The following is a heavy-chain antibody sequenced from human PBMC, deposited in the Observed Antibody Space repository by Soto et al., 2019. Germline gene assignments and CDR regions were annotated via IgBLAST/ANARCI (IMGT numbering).Heavy chain of an antibody. Sequence: QVQLVQSGAEVKKPGSSVKVSCKASGGTFSSYAISWVRQATGQGLEWMGWMNPNSGNTNYAQKFQGRVTMTRDTSISTAYMELSSLRSEDTAVYYCARGQSAYSNLGYGMDVWGQGTTVTVSS. CDR2: MNPNSGNT. D-gene: IGHD4-4*01. CDR3: ARGQSAYSNLGYGMDV. CDR1: GGTFSSYA. V-gene: IGHV1-8*02. J-gene: IGHJ6*02.